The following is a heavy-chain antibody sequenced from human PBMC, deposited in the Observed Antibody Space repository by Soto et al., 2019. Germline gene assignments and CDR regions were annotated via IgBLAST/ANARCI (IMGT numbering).Heavy chain of an antibody. CDR2: IIPIFGTA. CDR3: ASRLGPTRDKLRLKLEVRDERVLYGRDV. V-gene: IGHV1-69*06. Sequence: SVKVSCKASGGTFRSYGISWVRQAPGRGLEWMGGIIPIFGTANYAQKFQGRVTITADKSTNTAYMEMSSLRSEDTAVYYCASRLGPTRDKLRLKLEVRDERVLYGRDVWGQGTTVTVSS. CDR1: GGTFRSYG. D-gene: IGHD1-7*01. J-gene: IGHJ6*02.